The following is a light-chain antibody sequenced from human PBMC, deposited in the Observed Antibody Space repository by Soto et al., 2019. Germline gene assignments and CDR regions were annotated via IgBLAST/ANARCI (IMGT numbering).Light chain of an antibody. Sequence: DIQMTQSPSSLSASVGDRVTITCRASQSIGIYLKWYQQKPGKDPNLLIYAASSLQGGVPSRFSGSGSGTDFTLAIRSLQPEDSATYYCQQTYSTPYTFGQGTKLEIK. CDR1: QSIGIY. V-gene: IGKV1-39*01. J-gene: IGKJ2*01. CDR2: AAS. CDR3: QQTYSTPYT.